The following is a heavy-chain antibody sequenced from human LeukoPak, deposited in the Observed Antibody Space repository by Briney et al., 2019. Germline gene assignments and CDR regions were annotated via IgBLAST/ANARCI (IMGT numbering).Heavy chain of an antibody. Sequence: GGSLRLSCAASEFTLSYYTMHWVRQAPGKGLEWVALITYDDFYKYYGDSVKGRFTISRDNSKNTLYLQMNSLRPEDTAVYYCAKDRISMVRSSDIDNWGQGTLVTVSS. J-gene: IGHJ4*02. V-gene: IGHV3-30*04. CDR3: AKDRISMVRSSDIDN. CDR1: EFTLSYYT. D-gene: IGHD3-10*01. CDR2: ITYDDFYK.